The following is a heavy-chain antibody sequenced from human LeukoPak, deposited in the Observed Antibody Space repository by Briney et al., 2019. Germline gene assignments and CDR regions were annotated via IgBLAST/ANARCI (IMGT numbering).Heavy chain of an antibody. J-gene: IGHJ5*02. V-gene: IGHV4-59*01. CDR1: GGSISSYY. CDR2: IYYSGST. Sequence: SETLSLTCTAAGGSISSYYWSWIRQTPGKGLEWIGYIYYSGSTNYNPSLKSRVTISVDTSKNQFSLKLSSVTAADTAVYYCASSGWYGNWFDPWGQGTLVTVSS. CDR3: ASSGWYGNWFDP. D-gene: IGHD6-19*01.